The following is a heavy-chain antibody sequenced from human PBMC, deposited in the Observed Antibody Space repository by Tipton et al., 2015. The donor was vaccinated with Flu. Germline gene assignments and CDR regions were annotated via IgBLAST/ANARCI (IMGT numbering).Heavy chain of an antibody. V-gene: IGHV4-38-2*01. J-gene: IGHJ5*02. D-gene: IGHD4-11*01. CDR2: IHRAGNT. CDR3: ARRDYSNYVSEPKNWFDT. CDR1: EFTFSSFWM. Sequence: LRLSCAASEFTFSSFWMSWVRQAPGKGLEWIANIHRAGNTYYNPSLKSRVTLSVDTSNNQFSLKLSSVTAADTAVYYCARRDYSNYVSEPKNWFDTWGQGTLVTVSS.